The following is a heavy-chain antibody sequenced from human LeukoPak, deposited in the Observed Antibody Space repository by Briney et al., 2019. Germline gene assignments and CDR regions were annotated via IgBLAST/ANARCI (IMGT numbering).Heavy chain of an antibody. Sequence: SGRSQRLSCAASGFTFSSYAMHWVRQAPGKGLEWVAVISYDGSNKYYADSVKGRFTISRDNSKNTLYLQMNSLRAEDTAVYYCARGGIAVAGSTRGQFDYWGQGTLVTVSS. J-gene: IGHJ4*02. CDR2: ISYDGSNK. D-gene: IGHD6-19*01. V-gene: IGHV3-30-3*01. CDR1: GFTFSSYA. CDR3: ARGGIAVAGSTRGQFDY.